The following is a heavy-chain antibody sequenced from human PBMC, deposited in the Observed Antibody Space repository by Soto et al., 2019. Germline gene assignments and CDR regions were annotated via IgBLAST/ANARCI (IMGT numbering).Heavy chain of an antibody. CDR3: AKVAGIARPGNHLDY. D-gene: IGHD6-19*01. V-gene: IGHV3-23*01. J-gene: IGHJ4*02. Sequence: EVELLVSGGGLVKPGGSLRLSCAAYGFTFTSYAMSWVRQAPGKGLAWVSGLSGSGGTTDYADSVKGRFTISRDNSKNPLYLQMNSLRVEDTAVYYCAKVAGIARPGNHLDYWGQGTLGPVSS. CDR1: GFTFTSYA. CDR2: LSGSGGTT.